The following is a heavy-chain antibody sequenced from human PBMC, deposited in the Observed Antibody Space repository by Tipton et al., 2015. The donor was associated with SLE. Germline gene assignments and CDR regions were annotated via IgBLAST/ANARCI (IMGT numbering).Heavy chain of an antibody. Sequence: QVQLVQSGAEVKKPGASVKVSCKASGYTFTSYGISWVRQAPGQGPEWMGWISANHGKTSYAQKFQGRVTMTTDTSTSTAYMELRSLRSDDTAVYYCARSITIFGVVIISYYLDYWGPGTLVTVSS. CDR1: GYTFTSYG. V-gene: IGHV1-18*01. CDR3: ARSITIFGVVIISYYLDY. J-gene: IGHJ4*02. D-gene: IGHD3-3*01. CDR2: ISANHGKT.